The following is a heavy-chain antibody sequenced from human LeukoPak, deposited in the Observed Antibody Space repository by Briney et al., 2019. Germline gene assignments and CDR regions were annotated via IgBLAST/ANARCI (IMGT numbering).Heavy chain of an antibody. V-gene: IGHV1-69*05. J-gene: IGHJ6*03. CDR3: ARLVYCGGDCLMGYMDV. CDR1: GGTFSSYA. CDR2: IIPIFGTA. Sequence: GASVKVSCKASGGTFSSYAISWVRQAPGQGLEWMGRIIPIFGTANYAQKFQGRVTITTDESTSTAYMELSSLRSEDTAVYYCARLVYCGGDCLMGYMDVWGKGTTVTVSS. D-gene: IGHD2-21*02.